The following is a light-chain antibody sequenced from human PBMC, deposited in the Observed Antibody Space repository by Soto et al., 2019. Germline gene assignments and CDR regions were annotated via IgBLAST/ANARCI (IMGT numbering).Light chain of an antibody. CDR1: QSISSSY. CDR3: QQYGSSSYT. J-gene: IGKJ2*01. V-gene: IGKV3-20*01. Sequence: EIVLTQSPGTLSLSPGERATLSCRASQSISSSYLAWYQQKPGQAPRLLIYAASSRATGIPDRFSGSGSGTDFTLTISRLEPEVFEVYYCQQYGSSSYTLGQGTQLEIK. CDR2: AAS.